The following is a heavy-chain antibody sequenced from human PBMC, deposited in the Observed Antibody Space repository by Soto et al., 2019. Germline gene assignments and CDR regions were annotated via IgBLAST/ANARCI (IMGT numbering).Heavy chain of an antibody. V-gene: IGHV3-30-3*01. Sequence: GGSXRLSCAASGFTFSSYAMHWVRQAPGKGLEWVAIISYDGSNKYYADSVKGRFTISRDNSKNTLYLQMNSLRAEDTAVYYCARTAMVVNDAFDIWGQGTMVTVSS. D-gene: IGHD5-18*01. CDR2: ISYDGSNK. J-gene: IGHJ3*02. CDR3: ARTAMVVNDAFDI. CDR1: GFTFSSYA.